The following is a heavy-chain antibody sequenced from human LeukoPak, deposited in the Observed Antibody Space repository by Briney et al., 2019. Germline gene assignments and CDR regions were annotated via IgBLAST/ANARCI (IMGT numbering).Heavy chain of an antibody. CDR2: IWYDGSNK. J-gene: IGHJ6*03. Sequence: GGSLRLSCAASGFTFSSYGMHWVRQAPGKGLEWVAFIWYDGSNKYYADSVKGRFTISRDNSKNTLYLQMNSLRAEDTAVYYCAQRGSYYSYMDVWGKGTTVTVSS. CDR1: GFTFSSYG. V-gene: IGHV3-30*02. CDR3: AQRGSYYSYMDV. D-gene: IGHD1-26*01.